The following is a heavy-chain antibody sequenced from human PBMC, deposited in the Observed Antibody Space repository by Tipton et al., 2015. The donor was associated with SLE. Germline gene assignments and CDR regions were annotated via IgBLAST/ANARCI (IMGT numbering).Heavy chain of an antibody. CDR2: IYYSGST. CDR1: GYSISSGYY. Sequence: TLSLTCTVSGYSISSGYYWGWIRQPPGKGLEWIGYIYYSGSTYYNPSLKSRVTISVDTSKNQFSLKLSSVTVADTAVYYCARPPYNWNDPYFDYWGQGTLVTVSS. D-gene: IGHD1-20*01. J-gene: IGHJ4*02. CDR3: ARPPYNWNDPYFDY. V-gene: IGHV4-30-4*08.